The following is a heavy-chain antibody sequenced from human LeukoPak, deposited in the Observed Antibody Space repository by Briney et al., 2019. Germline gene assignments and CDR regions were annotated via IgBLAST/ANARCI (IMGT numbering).Heavy chain of an antibody. D-gene: IGHD3-3*01. CDR3: ARGNRGFCDP. V-gene: IGHV4-39*01. J-gene: IGHJ5*02. CDR2: IYYSGST. Sequence: SETLSLTCTVSGGSISSSSYYWGWIRQPPGKGLEWIGSIYYSGSTYYNPSLKSRVTISVDTSKNQFSLKLSSVTAADTAVYYCARGNRGFCDPWGQGTLVTVSS. CDR1: GGSISSSSYY.